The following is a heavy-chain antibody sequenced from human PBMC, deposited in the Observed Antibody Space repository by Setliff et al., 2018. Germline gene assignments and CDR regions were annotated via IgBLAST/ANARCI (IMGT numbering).Heavy chain of an antibody. J-gene: IGHJ4*02. CDR2: FDPEDGET. CDR1: GYTLTELS. CDR3: ASHGGNSLSIYY. Sequence: ASVKVSCKVSGYTLTELSMHWVRQAPGKGLEWMGGFDPEDGETIYAQKFQGRVTMTRNTSISTAYMELSSLRSEDTAVYYCASHGGNSLSIYYWGQGTLVTVSS. V-gene: IGHV1-24*01. D-gene: IGHD2-21*02.